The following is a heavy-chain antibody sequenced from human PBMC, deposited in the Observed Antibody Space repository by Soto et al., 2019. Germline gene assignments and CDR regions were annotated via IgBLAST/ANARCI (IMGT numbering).Heavy chain of an antibody. D-gene: IGHD6-6*01. V-gene: IGHV6-1*01. CDR1: GDSVSSNSAA. CDR3: ARDPISGSSPLPYGMDV. Sequence: SQTLSLTCAISGDSVSSNSAAWNWIRQSPSRGLEWLGRTYYRSKWYNDYAVSVKSRITINPDTSKNQFSLQLNSVTPEDTAVYYCARDPISGSSPLPYGMDVWGQGTTVTVSS. J-gene: IGHJ6*02. CDR2: TYYRSKWYN.